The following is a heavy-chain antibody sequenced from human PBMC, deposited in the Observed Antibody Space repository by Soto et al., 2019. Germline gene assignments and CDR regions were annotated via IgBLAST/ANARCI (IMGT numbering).Heavy chain of an antibody. J-gene: IGHJ4*02. D-gene: IGHD6-19*01. CDR2: IWYDGSNK. Sequence: QVQLVESGGGVVQPGRSLRLSCAASGFTFSSYGMHWVRQAPGKGLEWVAVIWYDGSNKYYADSVKGRFTISRDNSKNTLYLQMNSLRAEDTAVYYCAWAIAVAGGGAFDYWGQGTLVTVSS. CDR1: GFTFSSYG. V-gene: IGHV3-33*01. CDR3: AWAIAVAGGGAFDY.